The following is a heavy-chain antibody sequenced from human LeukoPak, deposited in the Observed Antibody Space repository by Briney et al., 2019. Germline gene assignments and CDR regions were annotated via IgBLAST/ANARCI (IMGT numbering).Heavy chain of an antibody. D-gene: IGHD3-16*01. CDR2: ISSSSSYI. CDR3: ARDHRGAFDY. CDR1: GFTFSSYS. Sequence: GGSLRLSCAASGFTFSSYSMNWVRQAPGKGLEGVSSISSSSSYIYYADSVKGRFTISRDNAKNSLYLQMNSLRAEDTAVYYCARDHRGAFDYWGQGTLVTVSS. J-gene: IGHJ4*02. V-gene: IGHV3-21*01.